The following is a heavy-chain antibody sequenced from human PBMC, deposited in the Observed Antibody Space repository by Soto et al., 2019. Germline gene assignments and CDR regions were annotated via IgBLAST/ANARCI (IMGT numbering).Heavy chain of an antibody. D-gene: IGHD2-2*01. Sequence: ASVKVSCKASGYTFTSYGISWVRQAPGQGLEWMGWISAYNGNTNYAQKLQGRVTMTTDTSTGTAYMELRSLRSDDTAVYYCATPGYCSSTSCYESPWFDPWGQGTLVTVSS. V-gene: IGHV1-18*01. CDR1: GYTFTSYG. CDR2: ISAYNGNT. J-gene: IGHJ5*02. CDR3: ATPGYCSSTSCYESPWFDP.